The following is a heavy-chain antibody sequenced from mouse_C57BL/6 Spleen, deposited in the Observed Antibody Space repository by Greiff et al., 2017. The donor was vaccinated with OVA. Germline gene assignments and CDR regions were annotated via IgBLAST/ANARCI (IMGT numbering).Heavy chain of an antibody. J-gene: IGHJ3*01. CDR2: IYPRSGNT. CDR1: GYTFTSYG. V-gene: IGHV1-81*01. Sequence: VQLQQSGAELARPGASVKLSCKASGYTFTSYGISWVKQRTGQGLEWIGEIYPRSGNTYYNEKFKGKATLTADKSSSTAYMELRSLTSEDSAVYFCASPTCYGNPAWFDYWGQGTLVTVSA. D-gene: IGHD2-10*01. CDR3: ASPTCYGNPAWFDY.